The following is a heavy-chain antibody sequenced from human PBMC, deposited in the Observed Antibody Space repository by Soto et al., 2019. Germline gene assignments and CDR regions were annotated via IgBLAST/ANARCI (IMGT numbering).Heavy chain of an antibody. V-gene: IGHV1-69*05. Sequence: SVKVSCKASGGTYSSYAISWVRQAPGQGLEWMGGIIPIFGTANYAQKLQGRVTMTTDTSTSTAYMELRSLRSDDTAVYYCARSAPIVVVTTTYNWFEPWGQGTLVTVSS. J-gene: IGHJ5*02. CDR1: GGTYSSYA. CDR3: ARSAPIVVVTTTYNWFEP. CDR2: IIPIFGTA. D-gene: IGHD3-22*01.